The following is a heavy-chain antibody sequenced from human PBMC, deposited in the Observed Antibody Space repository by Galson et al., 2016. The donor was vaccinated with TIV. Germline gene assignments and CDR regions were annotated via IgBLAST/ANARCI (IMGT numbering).Heavy chain of an antibody. CDR3: ARDRHFCTSASCYLGYYYDYGMDV. D-gene: IGHD2-2*01. J-gene: IGHJ6*02. CDR2: VYGDDNT. CDR1: GLTVSANY. Sequence: CAASGLTVSANYLNWVRQAPGKGLEWVSIVYGDDNTYYADSVKGRFTISRDNSKNTVYLEMNSLRAEDTAVYYCARDRHFCTSASCYLGYYYDYGMDVWGQGTTVTVSS. V-gene: IGHV3-53*01.